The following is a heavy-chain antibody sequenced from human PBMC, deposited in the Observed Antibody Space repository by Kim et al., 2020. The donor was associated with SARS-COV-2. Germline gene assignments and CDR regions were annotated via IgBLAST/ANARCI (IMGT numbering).Heavy chain of an antibody. V-gene: IGHV1-18*01. CDR2: ISAYNGNT. CDR1: GYTFTSYG. J-gene: IGHJ4*02. CDR3: ARETLYCSGGNCYSILSDY. Sequence: ASVKVSCKASGYTFTSYGISWVRQAPGQGLEWMGWISAYNGNTNYAQKLQGRVTMTTDTSTSTAYMELRSLRSDDTAVYYCARETLYCSGGNCYSILSDYWGQGTLVTVSS. D-gene: IGHD2-15*01.